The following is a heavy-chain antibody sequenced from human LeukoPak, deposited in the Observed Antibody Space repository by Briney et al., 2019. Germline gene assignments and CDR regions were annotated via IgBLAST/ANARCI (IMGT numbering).Heavy chain of an antibody. CDR1: GGSISSSSYY. J-gene: IGHJ5*02. D-gene: IGHD3-3*01. CDR2: IYYSGST. Sequence: PSETLSLTCTVSGGSISSSSYYWGWIRQPPGKGLDWIGSIYYSGSTYYNPSLKSRVTISVDTSKNQFSLKLSSVTAADTAVYYCASRVSYYDFWSGYFSSWFDPWGQGTLVTVSS. CDR3: ASRVSYYDFWSGYFSSWFDP. V-gene: IGHV4-39*01.